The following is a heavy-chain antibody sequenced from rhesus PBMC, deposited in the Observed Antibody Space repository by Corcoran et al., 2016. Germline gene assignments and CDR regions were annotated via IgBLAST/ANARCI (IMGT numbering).Heavy chain of an antibody. D-gene: IGHD3-28*01. J-gene: IGHJ4*01. CDR3: ARDLAGYYGSGLGY. Sequence: QVQLQESGPGLVKPSETLSLTCAVSGYSISSGYYWSWIRQPPGKGLEWIGYITYSGSTSYNPSLKSRITISRDTSKNQFSLKLSSVTAADTAVYYCARDLAGYYGSGLGYWGQGVLVTVSS. V-gene: IGHV4-122*02. CDR1: GYSISSGYY. CDR2: ITYSGST.